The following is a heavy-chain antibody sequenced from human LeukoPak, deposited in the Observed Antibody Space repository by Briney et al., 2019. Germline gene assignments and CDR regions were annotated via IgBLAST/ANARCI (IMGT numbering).Heavy chain of an antibody. J-gene: IGHJ6*03. CDR1: GFTFSSYA. D-gene: IGHD4-17*01. CDR2: IYSGGST. CDR3: AKIYGDPLYYYCYMDV. Sequence: GGSLRLSCAASGFTFSSYAMSWVRQAPGKGLEWVSVIYSGGSTYYADSVKGRFIISRDNSKNTLYLQMNSLRAEDTAVYYCAKIYGDPLYYYCYMDVWGKGTTVTISS. V-gene: IGHV3-23*03.